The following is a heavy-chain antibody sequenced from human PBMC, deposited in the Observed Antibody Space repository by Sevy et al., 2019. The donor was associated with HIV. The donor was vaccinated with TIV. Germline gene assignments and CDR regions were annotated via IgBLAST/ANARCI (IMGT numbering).Heavy chain of an antibody. J-gene: IGHJ6*02. CDR3: ARESAYGTAGGVYYYYNKLDV. Sequence: GGSLRLSCAASGFTFSSFSMNWVRQAQGKGPEWISYISTRSSAIYYADSMKGRLTISRDKSKNSLYLQMNSLRAEDTAVYYCARESAYGTAGGVYYYYNKLDVWGQGTTVTVSS. CDR1: GFTFSSFS. D-gene: IGHD6-13*01. CDR2: ISTRSSAI. V-gene: IGHV3-48*01.